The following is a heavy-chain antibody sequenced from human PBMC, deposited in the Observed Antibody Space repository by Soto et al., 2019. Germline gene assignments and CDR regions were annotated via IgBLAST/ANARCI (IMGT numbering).Heavy chain of an antibody. J-gene: IGHJ4*02. V-gene: IGHV3-23*01. CDR3: AKGCRVLASCFDY. CDR2: ISGSGGST. D-gene: IGHD2-15*01. Sequence: LRLSCAASGVTFSSYAMSWVRQAPGKGLEWVSAISGSGGSTYYADSVKGRFTISRDNSKNTLYLQMNSLRAEDTAVYYCAKGCRVLASCFDYWGQGTLVTVSS. CDR1: GVTFSSYA.